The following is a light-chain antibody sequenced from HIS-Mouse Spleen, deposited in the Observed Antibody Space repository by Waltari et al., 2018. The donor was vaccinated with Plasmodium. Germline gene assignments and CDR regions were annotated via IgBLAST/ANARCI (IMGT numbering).Light chain of an antibody. J-gene: IGLJ2*01. CDR1: SRDVGGYNY. Sequence: QSALTQPASVSGSPGQSITISCTGTSRDVGGYNYFSCYQQHPGKAPKLMIYDVNNRPSGVSNRFSGSKSGNTASLTISGLQAEDEADYYCSSYTSSSTHVVFGGGTKLTVL. CDR3: SSYTSSSTHVV. CDR2: DVN. V-gene: IGLV2-14*03.